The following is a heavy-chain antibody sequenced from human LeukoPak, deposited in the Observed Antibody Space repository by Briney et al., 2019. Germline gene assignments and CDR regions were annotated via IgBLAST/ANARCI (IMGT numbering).Heavy chain of an antibody. J-gene: IGHJ5*02. CDR2: IYYSWST. CDR1: GGSIGSSSYY. CDR3: ARHVGPLYSSSSNWFDP. Sequence: SETLSLTCIVSGGSIGSSSYYWGWIRQPPGKGLEWIGSIYYSWSTYYNPSLKSRVTISVDTSKNQFSLKLSSVTAADTAVYYCARHVGPLYSSSSNWFDPWGQGTLVTVSS. D-gene: IGHD6-6*01. V-gene: IGHV4-39*01.